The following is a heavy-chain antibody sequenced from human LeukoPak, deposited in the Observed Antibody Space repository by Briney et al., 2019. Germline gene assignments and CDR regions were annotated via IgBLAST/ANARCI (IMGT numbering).Heavy chain of an antibody. CDR3: AREGDIVGAPIDY. CDR1: GYSISSGYY. V-gene: IGHV4-38-2*02. J-gene: IGHJ4*02. D-gene: IGHD1-26*01. Sequence: SETLSLTCTVSGYSISSGYYWGWIRQPPGKGLEWIGSIYHSGSTYYNPSLKSRVTISVDTSKNQFSLKLSSVTAADTAVYYCAREGDIVGAPIDYWGQGTLVAVSS. CDR2: IYHSGST.